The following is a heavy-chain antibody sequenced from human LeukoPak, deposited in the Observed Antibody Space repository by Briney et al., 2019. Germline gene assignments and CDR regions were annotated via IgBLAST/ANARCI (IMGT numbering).Heavy chain of an antibody. CDR2: ISGSGGNT. D-gene: IGHD3-16*02. J-gene: IGHJ4*02. CDR3: AKTVSGSHSYQGGDY. Sequence: RTGGSLRLSCAASGFTFSSYAMSWVRQAPGKGLEWVSAISGSGGNTYYADSVKGRFTMSRDNSKNTLYLQMNSLRAEDTAVYFCAKTVSGSHSYQGGDYWGQGTLVTVST. V-gene: IGHV3-23*01. CDR1: GFTFSSYA.